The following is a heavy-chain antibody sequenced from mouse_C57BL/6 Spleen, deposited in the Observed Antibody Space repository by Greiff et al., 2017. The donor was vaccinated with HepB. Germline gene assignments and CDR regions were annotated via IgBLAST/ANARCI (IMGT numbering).Heavy chain of an antibody. CDR3: ARHQGGNYWYFDV. CDR2: ISNGGGST. CDR1: GFTFSDYY. J-gene: IGHJ1*03. D-gene: IGHD2-1*01. V-gene: IGHV5-12*01. Sequence: EVQVVESGGGLVQPGGSLKLSCAASGFTFSDYYMYWVRQTPEKRLEWVAYISNGGGSTYYPDTVKGRFTISRDNAKNTLYLQMSRLKSEDTAMYYCARHQGGNYWYFDVWGTGTTVTVSS.